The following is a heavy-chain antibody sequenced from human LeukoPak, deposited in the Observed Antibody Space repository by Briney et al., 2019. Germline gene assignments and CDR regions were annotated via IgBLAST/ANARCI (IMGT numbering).Heavy chain of an antibody. CDR1: GFTFSSYS. CDR2: ISSSSSYI. Sequence: PGGSLRLSCAASGFTFSSYSMNWVRQAPGKGLEWVSSISSSSSYIYYADSVKGRFTISRDNAKNSLYLQMNSLRAEDTAVYYCARDFQDIVPDSAIGYNDYWGQGTLVTVSS. V-gene: IGHV3-21*01. D-gene: IGHD2-8*01. J-gene: IGHJ4*02. CDR3: ARDFQDIVPDSAIGYNDY.